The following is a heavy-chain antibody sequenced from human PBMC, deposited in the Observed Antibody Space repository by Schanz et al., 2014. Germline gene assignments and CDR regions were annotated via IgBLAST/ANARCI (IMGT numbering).Heavy chain of an antibody. V-gene: IGHV3-23*04. D-gene: IGHD1-1*01. CDR3: AKIERNED. CDR1: GFTFSSYW. J-gene: IGHJ4*02. CDR2: IGTSGGT. Sequence: EVQLVESGGGLVQPGGSLRLSCAASGFTFSSYWMHWVRQVPGKGLEWVSTIGTSGGTNYAESVKGRFTISRDNSKNTLYLQMNSLRAEDTAVYFCAKIERNEDWGQGTLVTVSS.